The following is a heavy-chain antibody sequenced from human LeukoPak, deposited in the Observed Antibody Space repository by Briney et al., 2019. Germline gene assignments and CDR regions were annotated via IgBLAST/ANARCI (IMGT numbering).Heavy chain of an antibody. Sequence: GGSLRLSCAASGFTFSNAWMSWVRQAPGKGLEWVGRIKSKTDGGTTDYAAPVEGRFTISRDDSKNTLYLQMNSLKTEDTAVYYCTTLPTSGRSAEFGMDVWGQGTTVTVSS. V-gene: IGHV3-15*01. CDR3: TTLPTSGRSAEFGMDV. J-gene: IGHJ6*02. CDR2: IKSKTDGGTT. CDR1: GFTFSNAW. D-gene: IGHD1-26*01.